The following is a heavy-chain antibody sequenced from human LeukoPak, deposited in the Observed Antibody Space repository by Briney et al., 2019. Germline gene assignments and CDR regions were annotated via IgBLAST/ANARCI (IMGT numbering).Heavy chain of an antibody. CDR2: IYYRGST. J-gene: IGHJ4*02. CDR3: ARHHVAYYGSGSFDY. CDR1: GYSISSGYY. D-gene: IGHD3-10*01. V-gene: IGHV4-38-2*02. Sequence: PSETLSLTCTVSGYSISSGYYWGWIRQPPGRELEWIASIYYRGSTHYNPSLASLKSRVTISGDTSKNQFSLKLSSVTAADTAVYYCARHHVAYYGSGSFDYWGQGTLVTVSS.